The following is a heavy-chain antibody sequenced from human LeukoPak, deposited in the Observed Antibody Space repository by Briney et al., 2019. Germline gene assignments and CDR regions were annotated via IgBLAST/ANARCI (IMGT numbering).Heavy chain of an antibody. Sequence: SETLSLTCTVSGGSISSYYWSWIRRPPGKGLEWIGYIYYSGSTNYNPSLKSRVTISVDTSKNQFSLKLTSVTAADTAVYFCAREANYYGSGSYFEGTFDYWGQGSLVTVSS. CDR1: GGSISSYY. J-gene: IGHJ4*02. CDR2: IYYSGST. CDR3: AREANYYGSGSYFEGTFDY. D-gene: IGHD3-10*01. V-gene: IGHV4-59*01.